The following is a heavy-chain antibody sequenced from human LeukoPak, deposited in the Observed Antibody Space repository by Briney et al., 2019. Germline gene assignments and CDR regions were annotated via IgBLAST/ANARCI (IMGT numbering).Heavy chain of an antibody. D-gene: IGHD3-16*01. CDR1: GYSFTDYH. J-gene: IGHJ4*02. CDR2: INPKKGDT. Sequence: ASVKVSYMASGYSFTDYHMHWVRQAPGQGLEWLGWINPKKGDTGYSEKFEGRVTMTRDTSISTIYMELSSLTSDDTAVYYCARDAGPALGGAFNFWGLGPRVKVSS. CDR3: ARDAGPALGGAFNF. V-gene: IGHV1-2*02.